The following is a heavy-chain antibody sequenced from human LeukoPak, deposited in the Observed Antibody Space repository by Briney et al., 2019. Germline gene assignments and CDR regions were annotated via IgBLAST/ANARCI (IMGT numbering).Heavy chain of an antibody. V-gene: IGHV3-21*01. CDR1: GFTSSSYS. CDR3: ARAQGRGYSYGFPTQIDY. Sequence: GGSLRLSCTASGFTSSSYSMNWIRQAPGKGLEWVSSISSSSSYIYYADSVKGRFTISRDNAKNSLYLQMNSPGAEATAVYYCARAQGRGYSYGFPTQIDYWGQGTLVTVSS. D-gene: IGHD5-18*01. CDR2: ISSSSSYI. J-gene: IGHJ4*02.